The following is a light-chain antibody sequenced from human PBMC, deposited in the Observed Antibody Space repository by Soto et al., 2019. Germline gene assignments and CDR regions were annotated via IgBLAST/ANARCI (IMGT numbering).Light chain of an antibody. CDR1: SSNLAYNS. CDR2: DDN. CDR3: GAWDDSLNVYV. J-gene: IGLJ1*01. V-gene: IGLV1-51*01. Sequence: QSVLTQPPSVSAAPGQGVTISCSGSSSNLAYNSLSWYQQLPGTAPKLLIYDDNKRPSGIPARFSGSKSGTSATLGITGLETGDEADYYCGAWDDSLNVYVFGSGTKVTVL.